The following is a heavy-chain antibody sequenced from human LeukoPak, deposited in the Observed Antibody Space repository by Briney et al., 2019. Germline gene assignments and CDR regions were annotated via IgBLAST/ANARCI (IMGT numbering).Heavy chain of an antibody. V-gene: IGHV1-2*02. CDR3: ARDAMVTRPFDY. Sequence: ASVKVSCKASGYTFTSYGISWVRQAPGQGLEWMGWINPNSGGTNYAQKFQGRVTMTRDTSISTAYMELSRLRSDDTAVYYCARDAMVTRPFDYWGQGTLVTVSS. CDR2: INPNSGGT. D-gene: IGHD2-21*02. J-gene: IGHJ4*02. CDR1: GYTFTSYG.